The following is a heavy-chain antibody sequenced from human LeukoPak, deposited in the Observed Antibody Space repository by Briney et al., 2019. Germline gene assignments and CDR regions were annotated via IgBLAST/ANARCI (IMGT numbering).Heavy chain of an antibody. J-gene: IGHJ4*02. CDR2: IYYSGST. Sequence: SETLSPTCTVSGGSVSSGSYYWSWIRQPPGKGLEWIGYIYYSGSTNYNPSLKSRVTISVDTSKNQFSLKLSSVTAADTAVYYCARSSSSWSHFDYWGQGTLVTVSS. CDR3: ARSSSSWSHFDY. V-gene: IGHV4-61*01. CDR1: GGSVSSGSYY. D-gene: IGHD6-13*01.